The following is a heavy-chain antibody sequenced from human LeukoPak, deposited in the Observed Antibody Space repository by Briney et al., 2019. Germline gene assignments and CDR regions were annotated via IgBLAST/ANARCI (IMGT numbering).Heavy chain of an antibody. CDR2: IYTSGST. CDR1: SGSISSGSYY. CDR3: ARDRYYYGSGSYFNWFDP. D-gene: IGHD3-10*01. J-gene: IGHJ5*02. Sequence: PSETLSLTCTVSSGSISSGSYYRSWIRQPAGKGLEWIGRIYTSGSTNYHPSLKSRVTISVDTSKNQFSLKLSSVPAADTAVYYCARDRYYYGSGSYFNWFDPWGQGTLVTVSS. V-gene: IGHV4-61*02.